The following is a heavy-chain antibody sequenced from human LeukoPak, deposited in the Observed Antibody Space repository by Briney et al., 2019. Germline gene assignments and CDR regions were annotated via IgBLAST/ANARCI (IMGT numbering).Heavy chain of an antibody. D-gene: IGHD3-10*01. Sequence: ASVKVSCKASGYTFTGYYMHWVRQAPGQGLEWMGWISAYNGNTNYAQKLQGRVTMTTDTSTSTAYMELRSLRSDDTAVYYCARSSMVRGGSAVDYWGQGTLVTVSS. CDR2: ISAYNGNT. J-gene: IGHJ4*02. CDR3: ARSSMVRGGSAVDY. V-gene: IGHV1-18*04. CDR1: GYTFTGYY.